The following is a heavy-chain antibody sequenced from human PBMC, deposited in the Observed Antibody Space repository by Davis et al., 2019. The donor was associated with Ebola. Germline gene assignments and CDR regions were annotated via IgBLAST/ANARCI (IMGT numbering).Heavy chain of an antibody. CDR3: TTMTRYCSSTSCYSGQLVDY. CDR2: ISYDGSNK. J-gene: IGHJ4*02. Sequence: GGSLRLSCAASGFTFSSYGMHWVRQAPGKGLEWVAVISYDGSNKYYADSVKGRFTISRDNSKNTLYLQMNSLRAEDTAVYYCTTMTRYCSSTSCYSGQLVDYWGQGTLVTVSS. CDR1: GFTFSSYG. D-gene: IGHD2-2*01. V-gene: IGHV3-30*03.